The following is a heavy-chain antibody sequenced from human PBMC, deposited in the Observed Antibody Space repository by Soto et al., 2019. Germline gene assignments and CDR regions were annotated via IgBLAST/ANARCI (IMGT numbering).Heavy chain of an antibody. D-gene: IGHD1-26*01. J-gene: IGHJ4*02. CDR3: ARDLWELDYFDY. CDR2: INAGNGNT. V-gene: IGHV1-3*01. Sequence: QVPLVQSGAEVKKPGASVKVSCKASGYTFTGYAMHWVRQAPGQRLEWMGWINAGNGNTKYSQKFQGRVTITRDTSASTAYMELSSLRSEDTAVYYCARDLWELDYFDYWGQGTLVTVSS. CDR1: GYTFTGYA.